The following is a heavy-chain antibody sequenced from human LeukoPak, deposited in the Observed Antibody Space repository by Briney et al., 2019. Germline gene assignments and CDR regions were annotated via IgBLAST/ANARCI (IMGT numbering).Heavy chain of an antibody. Sequence: SETLSLTCTVSGGSISSSSFYWVWIRQPPGKGLEWIGSIHCSGSTYYNPSLKSRVTISVDTSKNQFSLKLSSVTAADTAVYYCARSLPAYYYDSSGSGAFDIWGQGTMVTVSS. J-gene: IGHJ3*02. CDR3: ARSLPAYYYDSSGSGAFDI. D-gene: IGHD3-22*01. V-gene: IGHV4-39*01. CDR1: GGSISSSSFY. CDR2: IHCSGST.